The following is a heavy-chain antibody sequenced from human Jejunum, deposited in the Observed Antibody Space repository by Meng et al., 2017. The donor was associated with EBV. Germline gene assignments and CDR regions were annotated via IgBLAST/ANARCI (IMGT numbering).Heavy chain of an antibody. V-gene: IGHV4-59*01. CDR3: ARGNSGFDH. CDR1: GGSISSYY. D-gene: IGHD6-19*01. J-gene: IGHJ5*02. CDR2: IYYSGST. Sequence: QVQLQESGPGLVKPSXXLSLTCTVSGGSISSYYWSWIRQPPGKGLEWIGNIYYSGSTKYNPSLKSRVTISVDTSKNQFSLKLTSVTAADTAVYYCARGNSGFDHWGQGTLVTVSS.